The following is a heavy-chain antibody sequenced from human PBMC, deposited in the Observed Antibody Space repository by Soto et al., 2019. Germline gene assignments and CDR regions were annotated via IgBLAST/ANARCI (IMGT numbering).Heavy chain of an antibody. J-gene: IGHJ6*02. D-gene: IGHD5-12*01. CDR2: IIPIFGTA. CDR3: ARVGVSGYDYPDYYYYYGMDV. CDR1: GGTFSSYA. Sequence: SVKVSCKASGGTFSSYAISWVRQAPGQGLEWMGGIIPIFGTANYAQKFQGRVTITADESTSTAYMELSSLRSEDTAVYYCARVGVSGYDYPDYYYYYGMDVWGQGTTVTV. V-gene: IGHV1-69*13.